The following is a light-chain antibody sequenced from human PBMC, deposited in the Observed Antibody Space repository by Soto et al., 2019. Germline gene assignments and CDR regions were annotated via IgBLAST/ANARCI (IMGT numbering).Light chain of an antibody. V-gene: IGKV3-15*01. J-gene: IGKJ1*01. CDR1: QTVNPS. CDR3: QQYNYWWP. Sequence: IVMTQSPATLSVSPGERATLSCRARQTVNPSFAWYQQKPGQAPRLLISAASTRATGIPARFGGSGSETEFTLTISSQHAEDLSVYYCQQYNYWWPFGQGTKVEMK. CDR2: AAS.